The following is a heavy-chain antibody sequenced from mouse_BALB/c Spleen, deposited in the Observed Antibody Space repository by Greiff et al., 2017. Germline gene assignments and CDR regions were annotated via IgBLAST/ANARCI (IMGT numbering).Heavy chain of an antibody. CDR1: EYEFPSHD. CDR3: ARRGYDGYFDV. D-gene: IGHD2-14*01. J-gene: IGHJ1*01. Sequence: EVKVVESGGGLVQPGESLKLSCESNEYEFPSHDMSWVRKTPEKRLELIAAINSDGGSTYYPDTMERRFIISRDNTKKTLYLQMSSLRSEDTALYYCARRGYDGYFDVWGAGTTVTVSS. V-gene: IGHV5-2*01. CDR2: INSDGGST.